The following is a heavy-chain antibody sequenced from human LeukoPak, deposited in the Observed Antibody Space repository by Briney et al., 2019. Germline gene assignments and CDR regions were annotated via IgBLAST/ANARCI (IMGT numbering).Heavy chain of an antibody. CDR1: GSAFTCYG. V-gene: IGHV1-18*01. CDR2: ISVYNGNT. D-gene: IGHD2-8*01. Sequence: ASVKVCCKAAGSAFTCYGISWVRQAPGQGLGWMGGISVYNGNTNYAQKLQRRVTMTTDTSTSTAYMELRSLRSDDTAVYYCARGGPDIVLMVYPADDAFDIWGQGTMVTVSS. CDR3: ARGGPDIVLMVYPADDAFDI. J-gene: IGHJ3*02.